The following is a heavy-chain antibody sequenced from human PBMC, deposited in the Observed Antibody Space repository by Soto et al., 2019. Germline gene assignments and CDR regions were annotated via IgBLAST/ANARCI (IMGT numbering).Heavy chain of an antibody. CDR1: GYTFTSYG. J-gene: IGHJ4*02. CDR3: ARAPTGYSSSWVSGPLNY. CDR2: ISAYNGNT. V-gene: IGHV1-18*01. D-gene: IGHD6-13*01. Sequence: ASVKVSCKASGYTFTSYGISWVRQAPGQGLEWMGWISAYNGNTNYAQKLQGRVTMTTDTSTSTAYMELRSLRSDDTAVYYCARAPTGYSSSWVSGPLNYWGQGTLVTVSS.